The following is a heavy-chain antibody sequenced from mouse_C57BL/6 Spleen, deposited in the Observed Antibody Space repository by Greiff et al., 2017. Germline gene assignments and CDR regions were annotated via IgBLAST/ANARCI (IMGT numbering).Heavy chain of an antibody. Sequence: EVKLVESEGGLVQPGSSMKLSCTASGFTFSDYYMAWVRQVPEKGLEWVANINYDGSSTYYLDSLKSRFIISRDNAKNILYLQMSSLKSEDTATYYCARGEGGYAMDYWGQGTSVTVSS. D-gene: IGHD3-3*01. CDR3: ARGEGGYAMDY. J-gene: IGHJ4*01. V-gene: IGHV5-16*01. CDR2: INYDGSST. CDR1: GFTFSDYY.